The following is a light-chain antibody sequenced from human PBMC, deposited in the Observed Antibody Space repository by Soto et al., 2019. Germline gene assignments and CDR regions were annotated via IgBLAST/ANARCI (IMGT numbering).Light chain of an antibody. CDR3: QQYNRLRT. CDR1: QSISSW. V-gene: IGKV1-5*01. Sequence: DIQMTQSPSTLSASVGDRVTITCRASQSISSWLAWYQQKPGKAPKLLIYDASSLESGVPSRFSGSGSGTEFTLTISSRQPDDFATYYCQQYNRLRTFGQGTKVEIK. J-gene: IGKJ1*01. CDR2: DAS.